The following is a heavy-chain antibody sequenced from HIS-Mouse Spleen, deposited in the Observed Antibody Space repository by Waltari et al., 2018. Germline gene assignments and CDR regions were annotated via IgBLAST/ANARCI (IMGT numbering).Heavy chain of an antibody. V-gene: IGHV4-59*01. CDR3: ARDLFFKGYYYGMDV. D-gene: IGHD3-10*02. J-gene: IGHJ6*02. CDR1: VGSISSYY. CDR2: IYYSGST. Sequence: QVQLQESGPGLVKPSETLSLTCTVSVGSISSYYWSWIRQPPGKGLEWIGYIYYSGSTNYNPSLKSRVTISVDTSKNQFSLKLSSVTAADTAVYYCARDLFFKGYYYGMDVWGQGTTVTVSS.